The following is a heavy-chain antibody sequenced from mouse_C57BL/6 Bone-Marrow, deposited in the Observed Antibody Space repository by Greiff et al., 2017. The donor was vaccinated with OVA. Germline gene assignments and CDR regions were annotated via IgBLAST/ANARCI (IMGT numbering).Heavy chain of an antibody. V-gene: IGHV1-81*01. CDR3: ASLITTGGVCWYFDV. CDR1: GYTFTSYG. D-gene: IGHD1-1*01. CDR2: IYPRSGNT. Sequence: VQLQQSGAELARPGASVKLSCKASGYTFTSYGISWVKQRTGQGLEWIGEIYPRSGNTYYTEKFKGKATLTADKSSSTAYMELRSLTSEDSAVYFCASLITTGGVCWYFDVWGTGTTVTVSS. J-gene: IGHJ1*03.